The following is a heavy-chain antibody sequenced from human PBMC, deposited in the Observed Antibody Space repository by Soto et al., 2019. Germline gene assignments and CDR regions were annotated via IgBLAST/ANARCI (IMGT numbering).Heavy chain of an antibody. CDR2: ISGSGGST. J-gene: IGHJ6*02. V-gene: IGHV3-23*01. CDR3: AKDLWPNYDGYYYYGMDV. CDR1: GFTFSSYA. D-gene: IGHD1-7*01. Sequence: GGSLRLSCAASGFTFSSYAMSWVRQAPGKGLEWVSAISGSGGSTYYADSVKGRFTISRDNSKNTLYLQMNSLRAEDTAVYYCAKDLWPNYDGYYYYGMDVWGQGTTVTVSS.